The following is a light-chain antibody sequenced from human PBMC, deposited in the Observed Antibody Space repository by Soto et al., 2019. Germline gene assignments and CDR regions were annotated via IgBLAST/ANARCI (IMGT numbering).Light chain of an antibody. CDR3: CSYAGSSSYV. CDR1: SSDVGTYNL. J-gene: IGLJ1*01. Sequence: QSALTQPASVSGSPGQSITISCTGTSSDVGTYNLVSWYQQHPGKAPKVMIYEGSKRPSGVSNRFSGSNSGNTASLTISGLQAEDEAHYYCCSYAGSSSYVFGTGTKLTVL. CDR2: EGS. V-gene: IGLV2-23*01.